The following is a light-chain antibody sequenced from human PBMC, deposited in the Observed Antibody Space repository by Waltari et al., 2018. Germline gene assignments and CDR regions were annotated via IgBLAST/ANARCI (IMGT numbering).Light chain of an antibody. V-gene: IGKV1-5*03. CDR1: QRISRW. CDR3: LQYNSYPWT. CDR2: QAS. J-gene: IGKJ1*01. Sequence: DIQMTQSPSTLSASVGGRLTITCRASQRISRWLAWYQQKPGKGPKLLIYQASSLHSGVSSRFSGSGSGTDFTLTITSLQPDDFASYYCLQYNSYPWTFGQGTKVEVK.